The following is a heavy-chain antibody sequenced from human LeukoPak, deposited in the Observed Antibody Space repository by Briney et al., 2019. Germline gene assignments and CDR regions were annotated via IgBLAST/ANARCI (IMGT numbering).Heavy chain of an antibody. D-gene: IGHD6-13*01. J-gene: IGHJ4*02. V-gene: IGHV3-30*18. Sequence: GRSLRLSCAASGFPFSSYGMHWVRQAPGKGLEWVAVISYDGSNKYYADSVKGRFTISRDNSKNTLYLQMNSLRAEDTAVYYCAKEMGSWAAHPFDYWGQGTLVTVSS. CDR1: GFPFSSYG. CDR2: ISYDGSNK. CDR3: AKEMGSWAAHPFDY.